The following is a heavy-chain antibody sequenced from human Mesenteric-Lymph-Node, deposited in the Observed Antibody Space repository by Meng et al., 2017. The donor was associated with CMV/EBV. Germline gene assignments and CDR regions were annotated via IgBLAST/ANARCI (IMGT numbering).Heavy chain of an antibody. Sequence: SLKISCAASGFTFDDYAMHWVRQAPGKGLEWVSGISWNSGSIGYADSVKGRFTISRDNAKNSLYLQMNSLRAEDTALYYCARAEYSSSSGYYYGMDVWGQGTTVTVSS. CDR3: ARAEYSSSSGYYYGMDV. CDR1: GFTFDDYA. J-gene: IGHJ6*02. CDR2: ISWNSGSI. V-gene: IGHV3-9*01. D-gene: IGHD6-6*01.